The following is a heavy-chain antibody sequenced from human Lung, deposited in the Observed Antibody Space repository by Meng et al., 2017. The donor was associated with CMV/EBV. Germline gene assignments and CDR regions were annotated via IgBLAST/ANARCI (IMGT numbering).Heavy chain of an antibody. D-gene: IGHD3-22*01. J-gene: IGHJ5*02. Sequence: VQLVVCGGGVVRPGRSLRLSCAASGFTFGSYAMHWVRQAPGKGLEWVAVISYDGSNKYYADSVKGRFTISRDNSKNTLYLQMNSLRAEDTAVYYCARDDSSSWGQGTLVTVSS. CDR2: ISYDGSNK. CDR3: ARDDSSS. V-gene: IGHV3-30-3*01. CDR1: GFTFGSYA.